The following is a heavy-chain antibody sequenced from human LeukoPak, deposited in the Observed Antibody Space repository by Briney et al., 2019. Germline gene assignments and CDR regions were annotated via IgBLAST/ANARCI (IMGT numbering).Heavy chain of an antibody. D-gene: IGHD1-1*01. CDR2: ITSGSSYI. CDR3: ATGTTSGSYYFAY. V-gene: IGHV3-21*01. J-gene: IGHJ4*02. CDR1: GFTFSSYG. Sequence: AGGSLRLSCAASGFTFSSYGMHWVRQAPGKGLEWVSSITSGSSYIYYTDSVKGRFTISRDNAKNSLYLQMNSLRAEDTAVYYCATGTTSGSYYFAYWGQGTLVTVSS.